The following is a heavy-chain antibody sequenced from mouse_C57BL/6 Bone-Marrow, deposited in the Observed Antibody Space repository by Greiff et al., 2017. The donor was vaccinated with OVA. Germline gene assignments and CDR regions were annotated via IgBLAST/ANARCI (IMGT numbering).Heavy chain of an antibody. CDR1: GYTFTSYG. V-gene: IGHV1-81*01. Sequence: VQLQQSGAELARPGASVKLSCKASGYTFTSYGISWVKQRTGQGLEWIGEIYPRSGNTYYNEKFNGKATLTADKSSSTAYMELRSLASEDSAVSFCARRGAVRGMFAYWGQGTLVTVSA. CDR2: IYPRSGNT. CDR3: ARRGAVRGMFAY. J-gene: IGHJ3*01.